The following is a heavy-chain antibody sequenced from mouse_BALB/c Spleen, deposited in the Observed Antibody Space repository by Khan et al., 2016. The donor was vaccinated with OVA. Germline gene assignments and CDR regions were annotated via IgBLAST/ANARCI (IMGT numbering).Heavy chain of an antibody. Sequence: EVQLVESGGDLVKPGGSLKVSCAASGFTFSSYGMSWVRQTPDKRLEWVATISSGGSYTYFPDSVKGRFTISRDNAKNTLYLQMSSLKSEDTAMYYCARAYCGDECYAMDYWGQGTSVTVSS. CDR3: ARAYCGDECYAMDY. V-gene: IGHV5-6*01. J-gene: IGHJ4*01. CDR2: ISSGGSYT. CDR1: GFTFSSYG. D-gene: IGHD2-9*01.